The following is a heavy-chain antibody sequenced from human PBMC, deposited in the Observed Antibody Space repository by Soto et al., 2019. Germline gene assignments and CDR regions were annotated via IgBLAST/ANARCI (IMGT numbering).Heavy chain of an antibody. CDR2: IWYDGSNK. D-gene: IGHD2-15*01. J-gene: IGHJ2*01. CDR3: ARVNGYCSGGSCSLVDL. Sequence: ESGGGVVQPGRSLRLSCAASGFTFSSYGMHWVRQAPGKGLEWVAVIWYDGSNKYYADSVKGRFTISRDNSKNTLYLQMNSLRAEDTAVYYCARVNGYCSGGSCSLVDLWGRGTLVTVSS. V-gene: IGHV3-33*01. CDR1: GFTFSSYG.